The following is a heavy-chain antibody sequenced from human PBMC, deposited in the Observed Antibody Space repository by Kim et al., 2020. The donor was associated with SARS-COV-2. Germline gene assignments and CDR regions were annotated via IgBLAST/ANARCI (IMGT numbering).Heavy chain of an antibody. J-gene: IGHJ6*02. CDR3: ARDGTRGSSWYFDYGMDV. Sequence: SVKVSCKASGGTFSSYAISWVRQAPGQGLEWMGGIIPIFGTANYAQKFQGRVTITADESTSTAYMELSSLRSEDTAVYYCARDGTRGSSWYFDYGMDVWGQGTTVTVSS. V-gene: IGHV1-69*13. D-gene: IGHD6-13*01. CDR1: GGTFSSYA. CDR2: IIPIFGTA.